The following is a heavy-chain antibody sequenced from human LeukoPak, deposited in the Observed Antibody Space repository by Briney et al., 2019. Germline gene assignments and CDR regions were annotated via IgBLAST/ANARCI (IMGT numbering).Heavy chain of an antibody. CDR2: ISGSGDST. Sequence: GGSLRLSCAASGFTFSSYAMSWVRQAPGKGLEWVSAISGSGDSTYYGDSVKGRFTISRDNSKNTLYLQMNSLRAEDTAVYYCARDADPAGEGPDYWGQGTLVTVSS. V-gene: IGHV3-23*01. CDR1: GFTFSSYA. CDR3: ARDADPAGEGPDY. D-gene: IGHD3-10*01. J-gene: IGHJ4*02.